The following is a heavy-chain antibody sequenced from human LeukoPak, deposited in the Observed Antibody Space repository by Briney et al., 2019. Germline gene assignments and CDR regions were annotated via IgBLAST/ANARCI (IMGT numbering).Heavy chain of an antibody. CDR3: ARQKYYDFWSGYLPGWFDP. J-gene: IGHJ5*02. Sequence: SETLSLTCTVSGGSISSGDYYWSWIRQPPGKGLEWIGYIYYSGSTYYNPSLKSRVTISVDTSKNQFSLKLSSVTAADTAVYYCARQKYYDFWSGYLPGWFDPWGQGTLVTVSS. V-gene: IGHV4-30-4*02. CDR1: GGSISSGDYY. D-gene: IGHD3-3*01. CDR2: IYYSGST.